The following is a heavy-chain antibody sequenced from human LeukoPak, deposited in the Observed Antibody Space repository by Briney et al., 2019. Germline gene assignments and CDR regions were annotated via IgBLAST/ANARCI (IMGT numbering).Heavy chain of an antibody. D-gene: IGHD2-2*01. J-gene: IGHJ4*02. CDR3: AKKYCSSTSCYFDY. CDR1: GFTFSSYA. CDR2: ISGSGGST. Sequence: PGGSLRLSCAASGFTFSSYAMSWVRQAPGKGPEWVSAISGSGGSTYYADSVKGRFTISRDNSKNTLYLQMNSLRAEDTAVYYCAKKYCSSTSCYFDYWGQGTLVTVSS. V-gene: IGHV3-23*01.